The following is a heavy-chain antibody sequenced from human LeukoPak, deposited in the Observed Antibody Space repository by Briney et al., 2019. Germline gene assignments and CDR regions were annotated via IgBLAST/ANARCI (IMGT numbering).Heavy chain of an antibody. Sequence: GGSLRLSCAASGFTFGSYWMSWVRQAPGKGLEWVANIKQDGSEKYYVDSVKGRFTISRDNAKNSLYLQMNSLRAEDTAVYYCARDRPVRGVIRSWGQGTLVTVSS. J-gene: IGHJ5*02. D-gene: IGHD3-10*01. V-gene: IGHV3-7*01. CDR1: GFTFGSYW. CDR3: ARDRPVRGVIRS. CDR2: IKQDGSEK.